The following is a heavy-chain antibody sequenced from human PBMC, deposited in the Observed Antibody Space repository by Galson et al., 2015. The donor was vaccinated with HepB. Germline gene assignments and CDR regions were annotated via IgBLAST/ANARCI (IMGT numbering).Heavy chain of an antibody. CDR1: GFTVITNY. CDR3: TTDVYYSTYWSWLDP. Sequence: SLRLSCAASGFTVITNYMSWVRQAPGKGLEWVSIIYSGGYRSYADSVKGRFTISRDNSKNTVYLQMNSLKTEDTAVYYCTTDVYYSTYWSWLDPWGQGTLVTVSS. J-gene: IGHJ5*02. D-gene: IGHD2-8*02. CDR2: IYSGGYR. V-gene: IGHV3-53*01.